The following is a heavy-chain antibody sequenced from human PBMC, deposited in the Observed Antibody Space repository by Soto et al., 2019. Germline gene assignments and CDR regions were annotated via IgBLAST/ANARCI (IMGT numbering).Heavy chain of an antibody. CDR2: IDWDDDK. D-gene: IGHD3-10*01. V-gene: IGHV2-70*01. J-gene: IGHJ4*02. CDR1: WFSFSTSGMC. CDR3: ARNFYDTGNYYARIDY. Sequence: SGPTLVNPTQTLTLTCTFSWFSFSTSGMCVSWIRQPPGKALEWLALIDWDDDKFYVTSLKTRLTISRDTSKNQVVLTMTNMDPLDTATYYCARNFYDTGNYYARIDYWGPGTLVTVSS.